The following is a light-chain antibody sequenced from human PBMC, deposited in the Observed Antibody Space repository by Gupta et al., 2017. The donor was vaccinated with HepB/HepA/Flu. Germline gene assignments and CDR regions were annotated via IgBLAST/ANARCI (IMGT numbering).Light chain of an antibody. J-gene: IGKJ3*01. CDR2: GAS. CDR1: QSVSSN. V-gene: IGKV3-15*01. CDR3: QQYNNWPLT. Sequence: ATLSVSPGERATLSCRASQSVSSNLAWYQQKPGQAPRLLIYGASTRATGIPARFSGSGSGTEFTLTISSLQSEDFAVYYCQQYNNWPLTFGPGTNVDLK.